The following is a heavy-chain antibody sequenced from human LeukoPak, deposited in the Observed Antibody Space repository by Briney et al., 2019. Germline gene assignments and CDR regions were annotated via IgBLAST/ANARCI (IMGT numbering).Heavy chain of an antibody. V-gene: IGHV3-15*01. CDR2: IKGKTDGGTT. D-gene: IGHD5-18*01. CDR1: GLTFSNAW. J-gene: IGHJ2*01. Sequence: GGSLRLPCAASGLTFSNAWMSWVRQAPGKGLEWVGRIKGKTDGGTTDYAAPVKGRFTISRDDSKNTLYLQMNSLKTEDTAVYYCTTRYTYGYWYFDLWGRGTLVTVSS. CDR3: TTRYTYGYWYFDL.